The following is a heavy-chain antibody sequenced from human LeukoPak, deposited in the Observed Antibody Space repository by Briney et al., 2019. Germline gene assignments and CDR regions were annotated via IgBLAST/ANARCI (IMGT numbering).Heavy chain of an antibody. CDR1: GFTFSGSA. Sequence: PGGSLRLSCAASGFTFSGSAMHWVRQASGKGLEWVGRIRSKANRYATAYAASVKGRFTISRDDSKNTAYLQMNSLKTEDTAVYYCTSRPLFCGGDCYLRWGQGTLVTVSS. CDR2: IRSKANRYAT. J-gene: IGHJ4*02. CDR3: TSRPLFCGGDCYLR. D-gene: IGHD2-21*02. V-gene: IGHV3-73*01.